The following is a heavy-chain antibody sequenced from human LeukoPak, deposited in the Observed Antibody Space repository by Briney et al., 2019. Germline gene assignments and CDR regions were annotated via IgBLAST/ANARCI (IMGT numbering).Heavy chain of an antibody. D-gene: IGHD5-24*01. Sequence: ASVKVSCKASGGAFSSYGITWVRQAPGQGPEWMGRIIPILDMADYAQNFRGRVTITADKSTRTAYMEMSSLRFEDTAVYYCARDGGWLQTQNHYYYHGLDVWGQGTKVTVSS. CDR3: ARDGGWLQTQNHYYYHGLDV. CDR1: GGAFSSYG. CDR2: IIPILDMA. V-gene: IGHV1-69*04. J-gene: IGHJ6*02.